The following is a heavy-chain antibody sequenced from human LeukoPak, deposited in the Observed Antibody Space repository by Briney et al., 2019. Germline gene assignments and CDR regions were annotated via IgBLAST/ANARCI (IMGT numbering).Heavy chain of an antibody. D-gene: IGHD6-6*01. J-gene: IGHJ4*02. CDR2: ISYDGSNT. CDR3: ARGEYSSSSTVDY. V-gene: IGHV3-30*03. Sequence: PGGSLRLSCAASGFTLSSYGMHWVRQAPGKGLEWVAVISYDGSNTYYADSVKGRFTISRINAKNSLYLQMNSLRAEDTAVYYCARGEYSSSSTVDYWGQGTLVTVSA. CDR1: GFTLSSYG.